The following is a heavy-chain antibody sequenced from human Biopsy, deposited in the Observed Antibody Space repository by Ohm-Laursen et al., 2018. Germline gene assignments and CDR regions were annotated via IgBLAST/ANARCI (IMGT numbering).Heavy chain of an antibody. V-gene: IGHV4-4*07. D-gene: IGHD3-22*01. CDR3: ARWTPEYDSSRYYLDAFDI. CDR1: GCSLSSYY. Sequence: TLSLTCTVSGCSLSSYYWSWIRQPSGKGLEWIGRIYSSGSTNYNPSLKRRVTLSMDTSKRQFSLKLSFVTAADTAVYYCARWTPEYDSSRYYLDAFDIWGQGTTVTVSS. CDR2: IYSSGST. J-gene: IGHJ3*02.